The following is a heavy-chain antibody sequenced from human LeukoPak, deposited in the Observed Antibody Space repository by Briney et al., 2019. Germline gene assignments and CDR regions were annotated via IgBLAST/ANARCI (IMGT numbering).Heavy chain of an antibody. D-gene: IGHD2-2*01. V-gene: IGHV4-59*12. CDR3: ARASVEYQLRRAYDY. J-gene: IGHJ4*02. CDR1: GGSISSYY. CDR2: IYYSGST. Sequence: SETLSLTCTVSGGSISSYYWSWIRQPPGKGLEWIGYIYYSGSTNYNPSLKSRVTISVDTSKNQFSLKLSSVTAADTAVYYCARASVEYQLRRAYDYWGQGTLVTVSS.